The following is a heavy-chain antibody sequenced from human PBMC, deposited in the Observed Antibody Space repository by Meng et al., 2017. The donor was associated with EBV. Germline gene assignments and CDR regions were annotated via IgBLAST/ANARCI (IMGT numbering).Heavy chain of an antibody. CDR2: FLPTLGAP. V-gene: IGHV1-69*01. CDR3: ASESGRGYTPDY. J-gene: IGHJ4*02. Sequence: QVQLVQSAAEVKKPGSSVKVSCKTSGGPFSNYAISWVRQAPGQGLEWLGGFLPTLGAPNYAQKFHGRVSITADESTSTHYMDLSSLRSEDTAVYYCASESGRGYTPDYWGQGTLVTVSS. CDR1: GGPFSNYA. D-gene: IGHD3-10*01.